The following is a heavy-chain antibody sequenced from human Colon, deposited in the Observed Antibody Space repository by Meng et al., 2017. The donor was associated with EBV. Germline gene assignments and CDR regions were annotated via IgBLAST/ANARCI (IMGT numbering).Heavy chain of an antibody. CDR1: GGSFSGYV. D-gene: IGHD1-26*01. J-gene: IGHJ4*02. CDR3: ARGKQDAWELLAY. Sequence: QVRLQQLGAGLLKPSETLSLTCTGNGGSFSGYVWSWVRQPPGKGLEWIGDIDDSGSTNYNPSLNSRISISLDKSKNHFSLKVNSVTAADTAVYYCARGKQDAWELLAYWGQGALVTVSS. V-gene: IGHV4-34*01. CDR2: IDDSGST.